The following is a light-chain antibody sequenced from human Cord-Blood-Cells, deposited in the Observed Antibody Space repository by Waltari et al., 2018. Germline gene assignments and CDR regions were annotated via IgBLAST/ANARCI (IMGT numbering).Light chain of an antibody. CDR1: QSVSSSY. J-gene: IGKJ1*01. V-gene: IGKV3-20*01. CDR2: GAS. CDR3: QQYGSSPPWT. Sequence: ESVLTQSPGTLPLSPGERATLTCRASQSVSSSYLAWYQQKPGQAPRLLIYGASSRATGIPDRFSGSGSGTDFTLTISRLEPEDFAVYYCQQYGSSPPWTFGQGTKVEIK.